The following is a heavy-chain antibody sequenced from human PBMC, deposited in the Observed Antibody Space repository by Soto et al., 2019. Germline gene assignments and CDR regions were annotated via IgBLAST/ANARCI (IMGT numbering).Heavy chain of an antibody. J-gene: IGHJ6*02. D-gene: IGHD6-13*01. CDR3: ARLGLYSGSWPYYYYYYGMDV. CDR2: INAGNGNT. V-gene: IGHV1-3*01. Sequence: ASVKVSCKASGYTFTSYAMHWVRQAPGQRLEWMGWINAGNGNTKYSQKLQGRVTITRDTSASTAYMELSSLRSEDTAVYYCARLGLYSGSWPYYYYYYGMDVWGQGTTVTVSS. CDR1: GYTFTSYA.